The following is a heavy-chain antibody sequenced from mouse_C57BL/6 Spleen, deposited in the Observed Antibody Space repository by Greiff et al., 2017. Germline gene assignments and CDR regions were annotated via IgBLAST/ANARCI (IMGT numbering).Heavy chain of an antibody. V-gene: IGHV1-64*01. CDR3: ARSRYSNAYYFDY. J-gene: IGHJ2*01. CDR1: GYTFTSYW. D-gene: IGHD2-5*01. CDR2: IHPNSGST. Sequence: QVQLQQSGAELVKPGASVKLSCKASGYTFTSYWMHWVKQRPGQGLEWIGMIHPNSGSTNYNEKFKSKATLTVDKSSSTAYMQLSSLTSEDSAVYYCARSRYSNAYYFDYWGQGTTLTVSS.